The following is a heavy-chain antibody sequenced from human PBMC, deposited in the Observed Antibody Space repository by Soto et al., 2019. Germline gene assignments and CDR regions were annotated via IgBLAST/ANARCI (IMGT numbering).Heavy chain of an antibody. J-gene: IGHJ4*02. D-gene: IGHD2-15*01. CDR1: GDTFTGYY. CDR3: ARGRCSGGSCYFDY. V-gene: IGHV1-2*04. Sequence: ASVKVSCKASGDTFTGYYMHWVRQAPGQGLEWMGWINPNSGGTNYAQKFQGWVTMTRDTSISTAYMELSRLRSDDTAVYYCARGRCSGGSCYFDYWGQGTLVTVSS. CDR2: INPNSGGT.